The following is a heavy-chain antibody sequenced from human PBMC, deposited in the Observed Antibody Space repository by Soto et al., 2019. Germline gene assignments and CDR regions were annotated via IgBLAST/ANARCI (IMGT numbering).Heavy chain of an antibody. J-gene: IGHJ3*02. CDR2: ISSSSSYI. CDR3: ARDETGWAYDI. Sequence: EVQLVESGGGLVKPGGSLRVSCAASGFTFSSYSMNWVRQAPGKGLEWVSSISSSSSYIYYADSVKGRFTISRDNAKNSLYLQMNSLRAEDTTVYYCARDETGWAYDIWGKGTMVTVSS. V-gene: IGHV3-21*01. CDR1: GFTFSSYS.